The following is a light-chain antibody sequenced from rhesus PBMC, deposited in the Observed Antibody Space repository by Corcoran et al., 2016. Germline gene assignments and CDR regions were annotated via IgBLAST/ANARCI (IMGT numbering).Light chain of an antibody. Sequence: DIQMTQSPSSLSASVGDRVTITCRASENVNNYLHWYQQKPGKALKPLNYKASTLKSGVPSRFSGSGSGTDFTLTISSLQPEDFATYYCQHSYGTPLTFGGGTKVELK. J-gene: IGKJ4*01. CDR3: QHSYGTPLT. V-gene: IGKV1-74*01. CDR1: ENVNNY. CDR2: KAS.